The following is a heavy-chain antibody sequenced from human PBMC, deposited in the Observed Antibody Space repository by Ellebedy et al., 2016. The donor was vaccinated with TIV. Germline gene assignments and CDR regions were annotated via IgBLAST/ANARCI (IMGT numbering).Heavy chain of an antibody. J-gene: IGHJ4*02. CDR1: GFTFSSYE. D-gene: IGHD5-18*01. V-gene: IGHV3-48*03. Sequence: GESLKISCAASGFTFSSYEMNWVRQAPGKGLEGVSYISSSGSTIYYADSVKGRFTISRDNAKNSLYLQMNSLRAEDTAIYYCARVHWLLRTLDWGQGTLVTVSS. CDR3: ARVHWLLRTLD. CDR2: ISSSGSTI.